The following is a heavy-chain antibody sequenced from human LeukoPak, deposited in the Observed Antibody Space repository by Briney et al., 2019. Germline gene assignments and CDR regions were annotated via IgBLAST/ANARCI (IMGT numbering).Heavy chain of an antibody. CDR3: VQHRGIEGPMT. J-gene: IGHJ5*02. CDR1: GFIFSSSG. V-gene: IGHV3-33*06. Sequence: GRSLRLSCVASGFIFSSSGMHWVRQAPGKALEWVAVIRFYGSDEEYADSVKGRFTISRDNSKSTRYLHMDSLRAEDTATYYCVQHRGIEGPMTWGQGTLVTVSS. CDR2: IRFYGSDE. D-gene: IGHD3-22*01.